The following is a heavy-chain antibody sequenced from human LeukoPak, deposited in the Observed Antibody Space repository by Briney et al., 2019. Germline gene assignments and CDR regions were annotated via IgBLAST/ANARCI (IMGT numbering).Heavy chain of an antibody. CDR1: GGSISSSSYY. CDR2: IYYSGTT. V-gene: IGHV4-39*02. CDR3: ARGRRLYYGSGYNWFDP. D-gene: IGHD3-10*01. Sequence: SETLSLTCTVSGGSISSSSYYWGWIRQPPGKGLEWLGSIYYSGTTYYNPSLKSRVTISVDTSRNHFSLKLSSVTAADTAVYYCARGRRLYYGSGYNWFDPWGQGTLVTVSS. J-gene: IGHJ5*02.